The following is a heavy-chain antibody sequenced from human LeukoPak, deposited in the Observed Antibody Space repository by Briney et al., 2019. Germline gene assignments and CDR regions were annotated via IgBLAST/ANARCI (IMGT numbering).Heavy chain of an antibody. CDR3: ARVTPIGYCSSTSCHEGAFDI. V-gene: IGHV3-53*05. CDR1: GFTVSSNY. D-gene: IGHD2-2*01. CDR2: IYSGGST. J-gene: IGHJ3*02. Sequence: GGSLRLSCAASGFTVSSNYMSWVRQAPGKGLEWVSVIYSGGSTYYADSVKGRFTISRDNSKNTLYLQMNSLRSEDTAVYYCARVTPIGYCSSTSCHEGAFDIWGQGTMVTVSS.